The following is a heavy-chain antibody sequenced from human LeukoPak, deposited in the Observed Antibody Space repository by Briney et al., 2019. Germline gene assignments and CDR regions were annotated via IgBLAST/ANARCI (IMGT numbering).Heavy chain of an antibody. V-gene: IGHV3-48*01. Sequence: GGSLRLSCAASGFPFSSYSMNWVRQAPGKGLEWVSHISSSSSSIYYADSVKGRFTMSRDNAKNSLYLQMNSLRAEDTAVYYCARIYSGYDLGYWGQGTLVTVSS. D-gene: IGHD5-12*01. J-gene: IGHJ4*02. CDR1: GFPFSSYS. CDR3: ARIYSGYDLGY. CDR2: ISSSSSSI.